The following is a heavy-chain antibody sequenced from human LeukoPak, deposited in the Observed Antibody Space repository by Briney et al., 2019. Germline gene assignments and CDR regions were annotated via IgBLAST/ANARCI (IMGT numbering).Heavy chain of an antibody. D-gene: IGHD1-26*01. Sequence: ASVKDACKASGYTFTGYYMHWVRQAPGQGLEWMGRINPNSGGTNYAQKFQGRVTMTRDTSISTAYMELSRLRSDDTAVYYCARGSSYRMFDYWGQGTLVTVSS. V-gene: IGHV1-2*06. J-gene: IGHJ4*02. CDR1: GYTFTGYY. CDR2: INPNSGGT. CDR3: ARGSSYRMFDY.